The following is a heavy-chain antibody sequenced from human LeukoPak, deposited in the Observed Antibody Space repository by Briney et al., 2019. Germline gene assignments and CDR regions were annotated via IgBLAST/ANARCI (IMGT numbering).Heavy chain of an antibody. J-gene: IGHJ4*02. Sequence: PSETLSLTCTVSGYSISSGYYWGWIRQPPGKGLEWIGSIYHSGSTYYNPSLKSRVTISVDTSKNQFSLKLSSVTAADTAVYYCASGGVRGVPDYWGQGTLVTVSS. CDR3: ASGGVRGVPDY. D-gene: IGHD3-10*01. CDR2: IYHSGST. V-gene: IGHV4-38-2*02. CDR1: GYSISSGYY.